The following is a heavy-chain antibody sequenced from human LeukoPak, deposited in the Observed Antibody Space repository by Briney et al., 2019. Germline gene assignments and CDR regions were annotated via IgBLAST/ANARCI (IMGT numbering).Heavy chain of an antibody. Sequence: PGGSLRLSCAASGFTFSSYAMSWVRQAPGKGLEWVSTISGSGDSTYYADSVKGRFSISRDNSKSTLYLQMNSLRAEDTAVYYCAKENGYMIVVDGGRYMDAWGKGTTVTVSS. J-gene: IGHJ6*03. D-gene: IGHD3-22*01. CDR1: GFTFSSYA. V-gene: IGHV3-23*01. CDR3: AKENGYMIVVDGGRYMDA. CDR2: ISGSGDST.